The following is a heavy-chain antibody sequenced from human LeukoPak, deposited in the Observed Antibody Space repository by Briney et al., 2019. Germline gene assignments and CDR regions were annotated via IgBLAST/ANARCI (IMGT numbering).Heavy chain of an antibody. Sequence: GESLRLSCTASGFTFSNFWMGWVRQAPGKGLEWVANIKQDETEKYYVDSVKGRFTISKDNAKNSLYLQMNSLRAEDTAVYYCAKANGYSSSWYDGGGIYYFDYWGQGTLVTVSS. J-gene: IGHJ4*02. V-gene: IGHV3-7*03. D-gene: IGHD6-13*01. CDR3: AKANGYSSSWYDGGGIYYFDY. CDR1: GFTFSNFW. CDR2: IKQDETEK.